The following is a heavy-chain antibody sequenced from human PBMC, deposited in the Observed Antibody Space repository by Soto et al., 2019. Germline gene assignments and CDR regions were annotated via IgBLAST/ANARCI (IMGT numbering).Heavy chain of an antibody. CDR2: IIPILGIA. CDR1: GGTFSSYT. D-gene: IGHD4-17*01. V-gene: IGHV1-69*08. Sequence: QVQLVQSGAEVQKPGSSVKVSCKASGGTFSSYTISWVRQAPGQGLEWMGRIIPILGIANYAQKFQGRVTITADKSTSTAYMELSSLRSEDTAVYYCARDLAGDYLKPQASEYFQHWGQGTLVTVSS. CDR3: ARDLAGDYLKPQASEYFQH. J-gene: IGHJ1*01.